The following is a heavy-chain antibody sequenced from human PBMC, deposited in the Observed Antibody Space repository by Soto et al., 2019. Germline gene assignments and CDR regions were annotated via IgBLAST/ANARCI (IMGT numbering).Heavy chain of an antibody. J-gene: IGHJ6*03. V-gene: IGHV3-66*01. CDR2: IYSGGST. CDR1: GFTVSSNY. CDR3: ARECLDYYYYYMDV. Sequence: EVQLVESGGGLVQPGGSLRLSCAASGFTVSSNYTSWVRQAPGKGLEWVSVIYSGGSTYYADSVKGRFTISRDNSKNTLYLQMNSLRAEDTAVYYCARECLDYYYYYMDVWGKGTTVTVSS.